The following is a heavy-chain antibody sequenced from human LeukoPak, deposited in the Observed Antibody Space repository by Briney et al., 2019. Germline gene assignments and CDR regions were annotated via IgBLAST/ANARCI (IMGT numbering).Heavy chain of an antibody. D-gene: IGHD5-24*01. V-gene: IGHV4-4*09. CDR1: GGSISSYY. CDR2: IYHTGVT. Sequence: PSETLSLTCTVSGGSISSYYWSWIRQPPGKGLEWIGSIYHTGVTYYNPSLKSRVTISVDTSKNQFSLKLRSVTAADTAFYYCARSKRWLLYYFDYWGQGTLVTVSS. J-gene: IGHJ4*02. CDR3: ARSKRWLLYYFDY.